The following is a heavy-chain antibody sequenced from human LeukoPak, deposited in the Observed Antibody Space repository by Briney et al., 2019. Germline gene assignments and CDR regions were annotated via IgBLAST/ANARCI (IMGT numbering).Heavy chain of an antibody. CDR3: ARVGGSYYVVDYSMDV. J-gene: IGHJ6*03. CDR1: GYTFTGYY. CDR2: INPNSGGT. V-gene: IGHV1-2*02. D-gene: IGHD1-26*01. Sequence: ASVKVSCKASGYTFTGYYMHWVRQAPGQGLEWMGWINPNSGGTNYAQKFQGRVTMTRDTSISTAYMELSRLRSEDTAVYYCARVGGSYYVVDYSMDVWGKGTTVTISS.